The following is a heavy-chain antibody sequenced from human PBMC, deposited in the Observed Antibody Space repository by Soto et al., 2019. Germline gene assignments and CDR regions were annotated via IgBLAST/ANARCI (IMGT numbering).Heavy chain of an antibody. J-gene: IGHJ4*02. CDR2: VSSGSSKI. CDR3: ARQYPSSSRHFDH. D-gene: IGHD6-6*01. Sequence: EVELVESGGGLVKPGESLKLSCAASGFTFRTYNMIWVRQAPGKGLEWLASVSSGSSKIYYAASVKGRFTISRDNAQNSLFLQINSLSAEDTAVYYCARQYPSSSRHFDHWGQGTLVTVSA. CDR1: GFTFRTYN. V-gene: IGHV3-21*01.